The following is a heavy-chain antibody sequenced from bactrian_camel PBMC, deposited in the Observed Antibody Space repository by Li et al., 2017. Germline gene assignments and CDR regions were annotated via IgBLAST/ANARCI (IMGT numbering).Heavy chain of an antibody. CDR2: IYLGGGVT. Sequence: DVQLVESGGGLVQAGGSLRVSCAASQFTESINCMGWYRQAPGKEREGVAAIYLGGGVTYYTDSVKGRFTIARDGVNAIHLQMNNLKLEDSGVYYCAAGFLLPGPCGRGSWLGGEIMHSARGPRSPSP. CDR1: QFTESINC. V-gene: IGHV3S31*01. D-gene: IGHD2*01. J-gene: IGHJ4*01.